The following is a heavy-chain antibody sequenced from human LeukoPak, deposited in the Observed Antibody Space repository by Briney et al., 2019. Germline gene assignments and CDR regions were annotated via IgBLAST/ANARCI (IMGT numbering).Heavy chain of an antibody. CDR2: INGGDDNT. Sequence: APVKVSCKASGYTFTRHTLHWVRQAPGQRLEWMGWINGGDDNTRYSQKFQGRVTITKDTLASTAYMELSSLRSEDTAVYYCARVSRVVATTDYWGQGTLVTVSS. V-gene: IGHV1-3*01. CDR1: GYTFTRHT. J-gene: IGHJ4*02. D-gene: IGHD2-21*01. CDR3: ARVSRVVATTDY.